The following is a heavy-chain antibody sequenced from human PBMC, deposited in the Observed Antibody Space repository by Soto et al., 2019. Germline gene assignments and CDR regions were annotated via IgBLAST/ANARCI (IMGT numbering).Heavy chain of an antibody. CDR1: GGTFNTYT. V-gene: IGHV1-69*02. Sequence: QVHLIQSGAEVKKPGSSVKVSCKAAGGTFNTYTLIWVRQAPGHGLEWMGRIIPMLTVTNSAQKFQGRLTLTADKSTGTSFMELSSLRSDDTAVYYCSIGSWSAETFDVWGQGTMVTVPS. J-gene: IGHJ3*01. CDR2: IIPMLTVT. D-gene: IGHD2-2*01. CDR3: SIGSWSAETFDV.